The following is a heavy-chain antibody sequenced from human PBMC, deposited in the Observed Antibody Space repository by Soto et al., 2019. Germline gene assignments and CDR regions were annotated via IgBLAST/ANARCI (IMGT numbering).Heavy chain of an antibody. Sequence: GGSLRLSCAASGFTFSNAGMNWVRQVQGKGLEWVGGIKSKTDGGTTEYAAPGKGRLTISRDDSKNTLYLQMNSLKTEDTAVYYCTTDSDRVYYYDSSGYWAYYYYGMDVWGQGTTVTVSS. CDR2: IKSKTDGGTT. D-gene: IGHD3-22*01. V-gene: IGHV3-15*07. CDR3: TTDSDRVYYYDSSGYWAYYYYGMDV. J-gene: IGHJ6*02. CDR1: GFTFSNAG.